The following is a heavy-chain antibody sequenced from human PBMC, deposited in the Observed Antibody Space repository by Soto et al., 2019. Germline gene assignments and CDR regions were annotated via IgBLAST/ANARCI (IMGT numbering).Heavy chain of an antibody. V-gene: IGHV4-59*08. D-gene: IGHD2-8*01. CDR2: IYYSGST. CDR3: VRGHVCRDY. CDR1: GGSISSYY. J-gene: IGHJ4*02. Sequence: PSETLSLTCTVSGGSISSYYWSWIRQPPGKGLEWIGYIYYSGSTNYNPSLKSRVTISVDTSKNQFSLKLSSVTAEDTAVYYCVRGHVCRDYWGQGTLVTVSS.